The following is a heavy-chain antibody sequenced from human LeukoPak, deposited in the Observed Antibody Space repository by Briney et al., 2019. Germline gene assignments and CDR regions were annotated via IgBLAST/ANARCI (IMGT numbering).Heavy chain of an antibody. CDR1: GGSISSGGYS. Sequence: SETLSLTCAVSGGSISSGGYSWSWIRQPPGKGLEWIGYIYHSGSTYYNPSLKSRVTISVDTSKNQFSLKLSSVTAADTAVYYCARHAAGDYTSNWFDPWGQGTLVTVSS. CDR3: ARHAAGDYTSNWFDP. V-gene: IGHV4-30-2*01. CDR2: IYHSGST. J-gene: IGHJ5*02. D-gene: IGHD4-17*01.